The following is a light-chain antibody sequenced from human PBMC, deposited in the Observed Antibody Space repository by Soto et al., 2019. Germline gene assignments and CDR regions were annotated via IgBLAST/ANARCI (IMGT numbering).Light chain of an antibody. CDR3: QQYKTYWT. CDR1: QSISGW. V-gene: IGKV1-5*01. Sequence: DIQMTQSPSTLSASVGDRVTITCRASQSISGWLAWYQQKPGQAPRLLIYDVSSLQSGVPSRFSGSASATEFTLTISSLHPDDFATYYCQQYKTYWTLGQGTKVDIK. J-gene: IGKJ1*01. CDR2: DVS.